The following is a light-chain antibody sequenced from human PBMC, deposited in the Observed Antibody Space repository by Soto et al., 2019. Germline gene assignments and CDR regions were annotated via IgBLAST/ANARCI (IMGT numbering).Light chain of an antibody. CDR3: SSHGGANNFYV. CDR1: SSDIGAYDY. CDR2: EVS. V-gene: IGLV2-8*01. J-gene: IGLJ1*01. Sequence: QSGLTQPPSASGSPRQSVTISCTGTSSDIGAYDYVSWYQQHPGKVPKLMIYEVSKRPSGVPDRFSASKSGNTASLTVSGLQAEDEADYYCSSHGGANNFYVFGTGTKVTVL.